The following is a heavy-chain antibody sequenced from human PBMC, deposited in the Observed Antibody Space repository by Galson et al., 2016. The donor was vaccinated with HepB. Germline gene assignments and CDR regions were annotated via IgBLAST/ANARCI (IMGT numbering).Heavy chain of an antibody. CDR1: GYSLTNYW. Sequence: QSGAEVKKPGESLKISCKGSGYSLTNYWIGWVRQMPGKGLEWMGIIYPGDSDTRYSPSFEGQVTISADTSADKSITTAYLQWRSLKASDTAMYYCARTLPVVVTAEDAFDIWGQGTMVTVSS. V-gene: IGHV5-51*01. CDR3: ARTLPVVVTAEDAFDI. J-gene: IGHJ3*02. D-gene: IGHD2-21*02. CDR2: IYPGDSDT.